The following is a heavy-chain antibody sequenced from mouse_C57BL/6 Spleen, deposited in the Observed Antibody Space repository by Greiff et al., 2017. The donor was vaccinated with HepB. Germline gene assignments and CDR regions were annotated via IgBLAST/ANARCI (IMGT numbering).Heavy chain of an antibody. J-gene: IGHJ4*01. CDR3: ARDREDYEAMDY. CDR1: GYTFTSYW. Sequence: QVQLQQSGAELVKPGASVKLSCKASGYTFTSYWMHWVKQRPGQGLEWIGMIHPNSGSTNYNEKFKSKATLTVDKSSSTAYMQLSSRTSEDSAVYYCARDREDYEAMDYWGQGTSVTVSS. D-gene: IGHD3-1*01. CDR2: IHPNSGST. V-gene: IGHV1-64*01.